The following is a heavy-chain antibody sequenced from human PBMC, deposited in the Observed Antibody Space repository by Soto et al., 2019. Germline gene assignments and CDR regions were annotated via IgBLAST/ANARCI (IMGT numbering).Heavy chain of an antibody. CDR3: ARSRSGAVADSFDF. V-gene: IGHV3-30*04. Sequence: GGSLRLSCAASVFTFSRYAIHWVRQAPGKGLEWVAVISRDGSNKYNVDSVKGRFTISRDNSKNTLYLQMNSLRDEDSAVYYCARSRSGAVADSFDFWGQGTLVTVSS. D-gene: IGHD3-10*01. CDR1: VFTFSRYA. CDR2: ISRDGSNK. J-gene: IGHJ4*02.